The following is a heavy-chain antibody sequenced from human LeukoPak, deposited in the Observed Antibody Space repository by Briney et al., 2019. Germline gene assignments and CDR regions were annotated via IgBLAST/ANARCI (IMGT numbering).Heavy chain of an antibody. Sequence: SETLSLTCTVSGGSISSYYWSWIRQPPGKGLEWIGEINHSGSTNYNPSLKSRVTISVDTSKNQFSLKLSSVTAADTAVYYCAGGYCSSTSCPGHDAFDIWGQGTMVTVSS. D-gene: IGHD2-2*01. CDR2: INHSGST. CDR3: AGGYCSSTSCPGHDAFDI. CDR1: GGSISSYY. V-gene: IGHV4-34*01. J-gene: IGHJ3*02.